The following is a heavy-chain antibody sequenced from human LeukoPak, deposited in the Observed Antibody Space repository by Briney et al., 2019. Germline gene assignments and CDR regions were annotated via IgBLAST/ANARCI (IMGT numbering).Heavy chain of an antibody. CDR2: ISGSGGST. CDR3: AKDTYSFGSGSQDAFDI. Sequence: QTGGSLRLSCAASGFTFSSYAMSWVRQAPGKGLEWVSAISGSGGSTYYADSVKGRFTISRDNSKNTLYLQMNSLRAEDTAVYYCAKDTYSFGSGSQDAFDIWGQGTMVTVSP. J-gene: IGHJ3*02. D-gene: IGHD3-10*01. CDR1: GFTFSSYA. V-gene: IGHV3-23*01.